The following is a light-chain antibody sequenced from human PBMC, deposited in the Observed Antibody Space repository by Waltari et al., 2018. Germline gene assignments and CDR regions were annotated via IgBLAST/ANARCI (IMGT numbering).Light chain of an antibody. CDR1: SSNIGSNT. CDR3: AAWDDSLNGRV. V-gene: IGLV1-44*01. J-gene: IGLJ1*01. Sequence: QSVLTQPPSASGTPGQRVTISCSGSSSNIGSNTVTWYQQFPGTAPKLLIYSNNQRPSGVPDRFSGSKSGTSASLAISGLQSEDEADYYCAAWDDSLNGRVFGTGTKVTVL. CDR2: SNN.